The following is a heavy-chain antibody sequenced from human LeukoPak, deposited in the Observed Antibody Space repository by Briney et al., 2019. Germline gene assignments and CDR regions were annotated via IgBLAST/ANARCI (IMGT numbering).Heavy chain of an antibody. Sequence: GGSLRLSCAASGFTFSSYGMPWVRQAPGKGLEWVAVIWYDGSNKYYADSVKGRFTISRDNSKNTLYLQMNSLRAEDTAVYYCARGHYDILTGYYPHFDYWGQGTLVTVSS. CDR1: GFTFSSYG. V-gene: IGHV3-33*01. D-gene: IGHD3-9*01. CDR2: IWYDGSNK. CDR3: ARGHYDILTGYYPHFDY. J-gene: IGHJ4*02.